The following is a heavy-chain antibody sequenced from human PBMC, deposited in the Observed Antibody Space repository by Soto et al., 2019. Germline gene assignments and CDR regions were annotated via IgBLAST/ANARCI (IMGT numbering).Heavy chain of an antibody. D-gene: IGHD3-22*01. J-gene: IGHJ4*02. CDR1: GGTFSSYA. CDR3: ATKRETYYYDSSGQGYFDY. V-gene: IGHV1-69*01. CDR2: IIPIFGTA. Sequence: QVQLVQSGAEVKKPGSLVKVSCKASGGTFSSYAISWVRQAPGQGLEWMGGIIPIFGTANYAQKFQGRVTITADESTSTAYMELSSLRSEDTAVYYCATKRETYYYDSSGQGYFDYWGQGTLVTVSS.